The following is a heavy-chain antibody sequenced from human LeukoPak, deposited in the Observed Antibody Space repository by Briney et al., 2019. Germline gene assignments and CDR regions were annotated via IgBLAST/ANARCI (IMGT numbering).Heavy chain of an antibody. CDR1: GFTVSNNY. Sequence: PGGSLRLSCAASGFTVSNNYMSWIRQAPGKGLEWVSYISSCGSTIYYADSVKGRFTISRDNAKNSLYLQMNSLRAEDTAVYYCARGRDYDFWSGYQFDYWGQGTLVTVSS. CDR3: ARGRDYDFWSGYQFDY. J-gene: IGHJ4*02. D-gene: IGHD3-3*01. CDR2: ISSCGSTI. V-gene: IGHV3-11*04.